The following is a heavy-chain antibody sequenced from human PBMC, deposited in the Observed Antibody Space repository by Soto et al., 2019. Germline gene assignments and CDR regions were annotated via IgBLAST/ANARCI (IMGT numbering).Heavy chain of an antibody. CDR1: GDSISSYY. CDR3: ARDGATVTSGGMDV. CDR2: IYYSGST. J-gene: IGHJ6*02. D-gene: IGHD4-17*01. Sequence: PSETLSLTCTVSGDSISSYYWSWIRQPPGKGLEWIGYIYYSGSTNYNPSLKSRVTISVDTSKNQFSLKLSSVTAADTAVYYCARDGATVTSGGMDVWGQGTTVTAP. V-gene: IGHV4-59*01.